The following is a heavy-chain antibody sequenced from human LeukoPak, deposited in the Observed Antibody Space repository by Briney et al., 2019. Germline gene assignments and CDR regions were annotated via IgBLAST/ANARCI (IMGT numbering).Heavy chain of an antibody. J-gene: IGHJ4*02. CDR1: GGSLSSSSSY. D-gene: IGHD6-25*01. CDR3: ARRLIAATIDY. V-gene: IGHV4-39*01. CDR2: VYYSGTT. Sequence: PSETLSLTCTVFGGSLSSSSSYWAWIRQPPGKGLEWIGSVYYSGTTFYNPSLKSRLTISVDTSKNQFSLKLSSVTAADTALYYCARRLIAATIDYWGQGTLVTVSS.